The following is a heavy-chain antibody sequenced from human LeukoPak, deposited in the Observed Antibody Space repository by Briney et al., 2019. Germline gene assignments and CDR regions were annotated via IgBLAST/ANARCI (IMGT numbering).Heavy chain of an antibody. V-gene: IGHV4-34*01. CDR1: GGSFSGYY. D-gene: IGHD3-22*01. J-gene: IGHJ5*02. CDR3: ARGVSYYDSSVGT. Sequence: SETLSLTCAVYGGSFSGYYWSWIRQPPGKGLEWIGEINHSGSTNYNPSLKSRVTISVGTSKNQFSLKLSSVTAADTAVYYCARGVSYYDSSVGTWGQGTLVTVSS. CDR2: INHSGST.